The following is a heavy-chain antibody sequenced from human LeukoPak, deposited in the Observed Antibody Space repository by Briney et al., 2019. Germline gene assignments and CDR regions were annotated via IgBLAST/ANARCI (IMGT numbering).Heavy chain of an antibody. CDR2: ISYSGYT. V-gene: IGHV4-39*01. D-gene: IGHD6-19*01. Sequence: SETLSLTCTVSGGSIGSSSNYWGWIRQPPGKGPEWIGSISYSGYTYYNPYNPSLKSRVTISVDTSNNQFPLEVSSVTAADTAFYYCARDRRAVAGNFDFWGQGTLVTVSS. J-gene: IGHJ4*02. CDR3: ARDRRAVAGNFDF. CDR1: GGSIGSSSNY.